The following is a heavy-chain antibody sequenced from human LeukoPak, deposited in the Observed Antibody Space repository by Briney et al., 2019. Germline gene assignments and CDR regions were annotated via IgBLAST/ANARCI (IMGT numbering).Heavy chain of an antibody. CDR2: ISGSGGST. D-gene: IGHD6-13*01. Sequence: GGSLRLSCAASGFTFSSYAMSWVRQAPGKGLEWVSAISGSGGSTYYADSVKGRFTISRDNSKNTLYLQMNSLRAEDTAVYYCAKGRGPSSSWSCFDYWGQGTLVTVSS. V-gene: IGHV3-23*01. CDR1: GFTFSSYA. CDR3: AKGRGPSSSWSCFDY. J-gene: IGHJ4*02.